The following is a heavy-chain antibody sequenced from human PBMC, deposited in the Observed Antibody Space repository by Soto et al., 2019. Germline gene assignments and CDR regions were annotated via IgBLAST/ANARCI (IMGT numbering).Heavy chain of an antibody. V-gene: IGHV4-31*03. D-gene: IGHD6-13*01. CDR3: ARVSAAGTRWFDP. Sequence: QVHLQESGPGLVKSSQTLSLTCSVSGASINSGGFYWSWVRQFPGRGLEWIGSIDYRGRTFYNPTPKSRATISRDTSKNKFSLEVHSVTAADTAVFFCARVSAAGTRWFDPWGQGTLVTVSS. CDR1: GASINSGGFY. J-gene: IGHJ5*02. CDR2: IDYRGRT.